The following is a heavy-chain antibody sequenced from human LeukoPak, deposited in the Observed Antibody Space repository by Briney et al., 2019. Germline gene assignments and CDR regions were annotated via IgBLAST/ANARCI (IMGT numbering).Heavy chain of an antibody. D-gene: IGHD3-10*02. CDR1: GFTFSSYG. Sequence: GGSLRLSCAASGFTFSSYGMHWVCQAPGKGLEWVAFIRYDGSNKYYADSVKGRFTISRDNSKNTLYLQMNILRAEDTAVYYCAKEELRRITMWGYMDVWGKGTTVTISS. CDR2: IRYDGSNK. CDR3: AKEELRRITMWGYMDV. J-gene: IGHJ6*03. V-gene: IGHV3-30*02.